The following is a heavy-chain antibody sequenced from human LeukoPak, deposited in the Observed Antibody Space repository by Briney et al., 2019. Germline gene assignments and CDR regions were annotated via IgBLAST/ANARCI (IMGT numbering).Heavy chain of an antibody. V-gene: IGHV3-21*01. Sequence: GGSLRLSCTGAGFTFATYTFNWVRQAPGKGLEWVASIGATQTYIYYADSVKGRFTVSRDNAEKSVYLQMNKLRAEDTGVYYCAKEDRAAAPGAFDYWGQGTLVTVSS. CDR3: AKEDRAAAPGAFDY. J-gene: IGHJ4*02. CDR1: GFTFATYT. CDR2: IGATQTYI. D-gene: IGHD3-10*01.